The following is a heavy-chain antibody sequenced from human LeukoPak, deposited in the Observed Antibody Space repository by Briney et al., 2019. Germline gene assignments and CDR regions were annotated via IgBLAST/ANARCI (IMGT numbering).Heavy chain of an antibody. CDR2: IIPIFGTA. J-gene: IGHJ6*03. Sequence: ASVKVSCKASGGTFSSYAISWVRQAPGQGLEWMGGIIPIFGTANYAQKFQGRVTITADESTSTAYMELSSLRSEDTAVYYCAGRYCSSTSCPRPYYYYYYMDVWGKGTTVTVSS. CDR3: AGRYCSSTSCPRPYYYYYYMDV. CDR1: GGTFSSYA. V-gene: IGHV1-69*13. D-gene: IGHD2-2*01.